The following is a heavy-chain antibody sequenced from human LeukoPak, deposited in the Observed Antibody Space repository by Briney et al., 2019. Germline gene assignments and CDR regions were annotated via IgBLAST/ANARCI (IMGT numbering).Heavy chain of an antibody. Sequence: SVKVSCKASGGTFSSYAISWVRQAPGQGLEWMGRIIPILGIANYAQKFQGRVTMTRDTSISTACMELSSLTSEDTAVYYCARKIGAFGVWGQGTTVTVSS. CDR3: ARKIGAFGV. J-gene: IGHJ6*02. CDR1: GGTFSSYA. D-gene: IGHD3-3*01. CDR2: IIPILGIA. V-gene: IGHV1-69*04.